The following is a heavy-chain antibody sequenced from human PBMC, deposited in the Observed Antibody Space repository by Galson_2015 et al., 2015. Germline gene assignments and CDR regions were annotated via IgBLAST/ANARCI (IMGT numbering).Heavy chain of an antibody. V-gene: IGHV3-30-3*01. CDR1: GFTFSTNA. D-gene: IGHD1-7*01. Sequence: SLRLSCAVSGFTFSTNAMHWVRQAPGTGLEWVAVMSYDGSRIYYADPVRDRFTISRDNSKSTLYLQMNSLRAEDTAVYYCARDKGKLRYFDLWGRGTLVTVSS. CDR3: ARDKGKLRYFDL. J-gene: IGHJ2*01. CDR2: MSYDGSRI.